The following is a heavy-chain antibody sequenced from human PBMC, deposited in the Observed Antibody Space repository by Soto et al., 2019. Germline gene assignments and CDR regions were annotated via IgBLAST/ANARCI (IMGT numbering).Heavy chain of an antibody. Sequence: ASVKVSCKAPGGTFTSSAISCVRPAPGQGHERMGGVIPIFGTAHCTRKVQGRDTINTDESTNTAYMELSSMRSEDTAVYYCARAKGPISNYDMLTGYYNYAFAIWGQGTMVTVSS. D-gene: IGHD3-9*01. CDR1: GGTFTSSA. CDR3: ARAKGPISNYDMLTGYYNYAFAI. CDR2: VIPIFGTA. V-gene: IGHV1-69*05. J-gene: IGHJ3*02.